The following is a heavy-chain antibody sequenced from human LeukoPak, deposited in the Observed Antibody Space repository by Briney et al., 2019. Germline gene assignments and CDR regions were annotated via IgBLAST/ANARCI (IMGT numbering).Heavy chain of an antibody. CDR3: TREGDSSGWYPYFDY. J-gene: IGHJ4*02. Sequence: PGGSLRLSCTASGFTFGDYAMTWVRQAPGKGLEWVGFIRSKIYSGTPEYAASVKGRFTISRDDSKSIAYLQMNSLKTEDTAVYYCTREGDSSGWYPYFDYWGQGTLVTVSS. CDR1: GFTFGDYA. V-gene: IGHV3-49*04. CDR2: IRSKIYSGTP. D-gene: IGHD6-19*01.